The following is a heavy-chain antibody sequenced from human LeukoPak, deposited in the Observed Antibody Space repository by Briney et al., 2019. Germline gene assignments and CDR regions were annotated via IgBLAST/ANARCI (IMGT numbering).Heavy chain of an antibody. CDR2: ISYSSTYI. CDR3: ASTPSVGNYYPWYFEL. CDR1: GFTFSTYS. J-gene: IGHJ2*01. Sequence: GGSLRLSCAASGFTFSTYSMNWVRQAPGKGLEWVSSISYSSTYIYYADSVKGRFTISRDNAKNSLYLQMNSLRAEDTAVYYCASTPSVGNYYPWYFELWGRGTLVTVSS. V-gene: IGHV3-21*01. D-gene: IGHD1-26*01.